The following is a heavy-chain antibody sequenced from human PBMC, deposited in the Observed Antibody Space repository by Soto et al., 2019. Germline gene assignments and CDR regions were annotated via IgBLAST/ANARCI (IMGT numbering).Heavy chain of an antibody. J-gene: IGHJ4*02. V-gene: IGHV3-15*01. CDR3: TTDINHNYYDSSGYYYFDY. CDR1: GFTFSNAW. Sequence: GSLRLSCAASGFTFSNAWMSWVRQAPGKGLEWVGRIKSKTDGGTTDYAAPVKGRFTISRDDSKNTLYLQMNSLKTEDTAVYYCTTDINHNYYDSSGYYYFDYWGQGTLVTVSS. CDR2: IKSKTDGGTT. D-gene: IGHD3-22*01.